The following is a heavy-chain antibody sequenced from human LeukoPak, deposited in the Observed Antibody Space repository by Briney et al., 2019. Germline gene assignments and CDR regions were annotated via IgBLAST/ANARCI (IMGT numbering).Heavy chain of an antibody. V-gene: IGHV1-8*01. CDR1: GYTFTSYD. J-gene: IGHJ4*02. Sequence: GASVKVSCKASGYTFTSYDINWVRQAPGQGLEWMGWMNPNSGNTGYAQKFQGRVTMTRDTSISTAYMELSSLTSEDTAVYYCARNVPSTGDFVYWGQGTLVTVSS. D-gene: IGHD3-10*01. CDR3: ARNVPSTGDFVY. CDR2: MNPNSGNT.